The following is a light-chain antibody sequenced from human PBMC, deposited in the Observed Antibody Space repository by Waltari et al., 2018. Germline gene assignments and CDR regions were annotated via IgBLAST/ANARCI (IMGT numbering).Light chain of an antibody. Sequence: EIVMTQSPATLSVSPGERATLPCRARQIVSSNLAWYQQKPGQAPRLLIFGASTRTTGIPARFSGSGSGTEFTLTISSLQSEDFAVYYCLQYTNWPRTFGQGTKLEIK. V-gene: IGKV3-15*01. CDR1: QIVSSN. J-gene: IGKJ2*01. CDR2: GAS. CDR3: LQYTNWPRT.